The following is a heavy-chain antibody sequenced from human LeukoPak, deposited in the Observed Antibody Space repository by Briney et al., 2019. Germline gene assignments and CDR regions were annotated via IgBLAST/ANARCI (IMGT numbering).Heavy chain of an antibody. V-gene: IGHV3-73*01. CDR2: IRSKANSYAT. J-gene: IGHJ4*02. CDR3: TRGYSYGPDY. Sequence: PGGSLRLSCAASGFTFSGSAMHWVRQASGKGLKWVGRIRSKANSYATAYAASVKGRFTISRDDSKNTAYLQMNSLKTEDTAVYYCTRGYSYGPDYWGQGTLVTVSS. D-gene: IGHD5-18*01. CDR1: GFTFSGSA.